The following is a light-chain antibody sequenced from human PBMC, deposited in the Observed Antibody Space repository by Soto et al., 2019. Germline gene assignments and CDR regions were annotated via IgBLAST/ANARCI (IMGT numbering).Light chain of an antibody. Sequence: DIVMTQSPDSLAVSLGERATINGKSSQIVLSSSNNKNYFAWYQQKSGQHPKLLISWASTRESGVPDRFSCSGSETDFTFSISSLQAEAVEVYYCQEYYTVFRAFGHGTKVEIK. CDR3: QEYYTVFRA. CDR2: WAS. CDR1: QIVLSSSNNKNY. V-gene: IGKV4-1*01. J-gene: IGKJ1*01.